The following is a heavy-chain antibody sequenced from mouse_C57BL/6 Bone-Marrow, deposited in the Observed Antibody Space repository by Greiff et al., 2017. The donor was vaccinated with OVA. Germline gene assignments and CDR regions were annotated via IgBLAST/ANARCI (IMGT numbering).Heavy chain of an antibody. CDR1: GYTFTDYY. J-gene: IGHJ2*01. Sequence: QVQLKESGAELVRPGASVKLSCKASGYTFTDYYINWVKQRPGQGLEWIARIYPGSGNTYYNEKFKGKATLTAEKSSSTAYMQLSSLTSEDSAVYFCARDSTTVVVDYWGQGTTLTVSS. D-gene: IGHD1-1*01. CDR3: ARDSTTVVVDY. CDR2: IYPGSGNT. V-gene: IGHV1-76*01.